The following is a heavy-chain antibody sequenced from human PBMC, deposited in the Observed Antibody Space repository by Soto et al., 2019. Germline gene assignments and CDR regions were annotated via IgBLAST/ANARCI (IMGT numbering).Heavy chain of an antibody. V-gene: IGHV3-11*01. CDR3: ARAEQIQPPWY. CDR1: GFTFSDYY. Sequence: PGGSLRLSCAASGFTFSDYYMSLIRQAPGKGLEWVSYISRSGSTIYYADSVKGRFTISRDKAKNSLYLQMNSLRAEDTAVYYCARAEQIQPPWYWGQGNLVTAPQ. J-gene: IGHJ4*02. CDR2: ISRSGSTI. D-gene: IGHD5-18*01.